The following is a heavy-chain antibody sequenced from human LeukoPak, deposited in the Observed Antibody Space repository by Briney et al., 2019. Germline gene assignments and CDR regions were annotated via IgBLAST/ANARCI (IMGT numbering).Heavy chain of an antibody. D-gene: IGHD3-22*01. J-gene: IGHJ4*02. Sequence: PGGSLRLSCAASGFTFSSYSMNWVRQAPGKGLEWVSSISSSSSYIYYADSVKGRFTISGDNAKNTLYLQMNSLRAEDTAVYYCASGAASSFYYTLGYWGQGILVTVSS. CDR2: ISSSSSYI. CDR1: GFTFSSYS. CDR3: ASGAASSFYYTLGY. V-gene: IGHV3-21*01.